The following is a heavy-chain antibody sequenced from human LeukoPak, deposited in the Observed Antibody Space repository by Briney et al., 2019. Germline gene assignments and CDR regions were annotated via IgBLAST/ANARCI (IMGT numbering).Heavy chain of an antibody. Sequence: GGSLRLSCAASGFTFDDYAMHWVRQAPGKGLEWVSGISWNSGSIGYADSVKGRFTISRDNAKNSLYLQMNSLRAEDTALYYCAKDYYDSSGRPNFDYWGQGTLVTVSS. V-gene: IGHV3-9*01. CDR3: AKDYYDSSGRPNFDY. CDR2: ISWNSGSI. J-gene: IGHJ4*02. D-gene: IGHD3-22*01. CDR1: GFTFDDYA.